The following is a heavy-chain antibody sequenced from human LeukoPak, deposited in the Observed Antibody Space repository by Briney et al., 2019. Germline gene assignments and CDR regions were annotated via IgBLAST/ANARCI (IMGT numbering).Heavy chain of an antibody. CDR2: ISSSSSYI. V-gene: IGHV3-21*01. CDR3: ARDYVAYDPLDY. Sequence: GGSLRLSCAASGFTFSSYNMNWVRQAPGKGLEWVSSISSSSSYIYYADSVKGRFTISRDNAKNSLYLQMNSLRAEDTAVYWCARDYVAYDPLDYWGQGTLVTVSS. D-gene: IGHD3-3*01. J-gene: IGHJ4*02. CDR1: GFTFSSYN.